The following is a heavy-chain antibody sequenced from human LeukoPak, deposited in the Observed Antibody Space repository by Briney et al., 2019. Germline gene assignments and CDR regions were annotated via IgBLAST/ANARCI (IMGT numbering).Heavy chain of an antibody. CDR2: LSYDGSIK. Sequence: GKSLRLSCAASGFTFSNYAMHWVRQAPGKGLEWVALLSYDGSIKYYADSVKGRFTISRDNTKNTLYLQMNSLRAEDTAVYFCASFISLAPAGTRGYFDYWGQGTLVTPSS. CDR3: ASFISLAPAGTRGYFDY. CDR1: GFTFSNYA. D-gene: IGHD6-25*01. J-gene: IGHJ4*02. V-gene: IGHV3-30-3*01.